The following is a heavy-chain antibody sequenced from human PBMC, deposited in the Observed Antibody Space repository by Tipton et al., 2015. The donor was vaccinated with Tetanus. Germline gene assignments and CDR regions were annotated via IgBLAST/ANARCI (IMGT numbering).Heavy chain of an antibody. J-gene: IGHJ4*01. CDR1: GGSISSADYY. CDR3: ASPIKQWLVPLAL. Sequence: TLSLTCTVSGGSISSADYYWSWIRQPPGKGLEWFGYVSDSGSTYSNPSLRSRIIISVDTSKNQFSLILSSVTAADTAIYYCASPIKQWLVPLALWGHGILVTVSS. D-gene: IGHD6-19*01. CDR2: VSDSGST. V-gene: IGHV4-30-4*01.